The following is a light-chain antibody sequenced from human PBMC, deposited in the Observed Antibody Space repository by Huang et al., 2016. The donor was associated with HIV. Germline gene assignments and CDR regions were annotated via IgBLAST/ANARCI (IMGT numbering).Light chain of an antibody. CDR2: GAS. J-gene: IGKJ5*01. V-gene: IGKV3-20*01. CDR3: QQYGSSPPIT. Sequence: EIVLTQSPGTLSLSPGERATLSCRASQSVTNNYLAWYQQKPGQAPRLLISGASTRATGISDKFSGRGSGTDFTLTISRLEPEDFAVYYCQQYGSSPPITFGQGTRLEIK. CDR1: QSVTNNY.